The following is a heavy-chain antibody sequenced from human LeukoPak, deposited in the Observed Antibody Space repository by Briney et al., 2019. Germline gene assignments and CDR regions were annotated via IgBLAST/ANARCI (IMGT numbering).Heavy chain of an antibody. V-gene: IGHV3-21*01. D-gene: IGHD6-6*01. J-gene: IGHJ1*01. CDR3: ARDLSSSTTAYFQQ. CDR2: ISSSSSYI. CDR1: GFTFSSYS. Sequence: KPGGSLRLSCAASGFTFSSYSMNWVRQAPGKGLEWVSSISSSSSYIYYADSVKGRFTISRDNAKNSVYVQMNSLRAEDTAVYYCARDLSSSTTAYFQQWGQGTLVTVSS.